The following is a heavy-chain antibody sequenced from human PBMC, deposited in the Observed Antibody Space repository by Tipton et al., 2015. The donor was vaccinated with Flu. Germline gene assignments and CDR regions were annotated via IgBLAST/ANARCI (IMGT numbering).Heavy chain of an antibody. CDR3: ARAIYGAFDAFDI. CDR1: GASISSSGYS. V-gene: IGHV4-39*07. CDR2: IYYNGDI. D-gene: IGHD4/OR15-4a*01. J-gene: IGHJ3*02. Sequence: GLVKPSETLSLTYTVSGASISSSGYSWGWLRQPPGKGLEWIGSIYYNGDIYYNPSLKSRVTISVDTSKNQFSLEVRSVTAADSAVYYCARAIYGAFDAFDIWGRGTVVTVSS.